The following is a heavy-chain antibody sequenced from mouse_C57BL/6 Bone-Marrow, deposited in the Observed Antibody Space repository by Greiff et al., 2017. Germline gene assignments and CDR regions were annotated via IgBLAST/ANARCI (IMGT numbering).Heavy chain of an antibody. CDR3: ARYGSSSAWFAY. V-gene: IGHV1-53*01. CDR1: GYTFTSYW. D-gene: IGHD1-1*01. J-gene: IGHJ3*01. Sequence: VQLQQPGTELVKPGASVKLSCKASGYTFTSYWMHWVKQRPGQGLEWIGNINPSNGGTNYNEKFKGKATLTVDKSSSTAYMQLSSLTSEDSAVYYCARYGSSSAWFAYWGQGTLVTVSA. CDR2: INPSNGGT.